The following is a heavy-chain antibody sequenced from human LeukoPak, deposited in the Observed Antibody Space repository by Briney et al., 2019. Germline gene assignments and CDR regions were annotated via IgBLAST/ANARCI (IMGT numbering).Heavy chain of an antibody. J-gene: IGHJ4*02. D-gene: IGHD3-10*01. V-gene: IGHV4-4*07. CDR1: GGSISSYY. CDR2: IYTSGST. Sequence: SETLSLTCTVSGGSISSYYWSWLRQPAAKGLEWIGRIYTSGSTNYNPSLKSRVTMSVDTSKNQISLKVSSVTAADTAVYYCARDNYGSGSYYDYFDYWGQGTLVTVSS. CDR3: ARDNYGSGSYYDYFDY.